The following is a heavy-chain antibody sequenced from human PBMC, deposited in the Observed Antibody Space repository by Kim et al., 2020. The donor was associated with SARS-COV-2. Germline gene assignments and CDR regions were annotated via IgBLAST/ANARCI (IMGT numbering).Heavy chain of an antibody. D-gene: IGHD1-26*01. V-gene: IGHV1-18*01. CDR3: ARDNSGSYYEFDY. J-gene: IGHJ4*02. Sequence: YAQKLQGRVTMTTDTSTSTAYMELRSLRSDDTAVYYCARDNSGSYYEFDYWGQGTLVTVSS.